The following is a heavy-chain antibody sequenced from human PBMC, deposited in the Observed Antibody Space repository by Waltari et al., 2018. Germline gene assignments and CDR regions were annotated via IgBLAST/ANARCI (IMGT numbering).Heavy chain of an antibody. CDR3: ASGSSSWYGFDY. CDR2: INAGNGNT. J-gene: IGHJ4*02. D-gene: IGHD6-13*01. CDR1: GYTFPSYA. V-gene: IGHV1-3*01. Sequence: QVQLVQSGAEVKKPGASVKVSCKASGYTFPSYAMHWVRQAPGQRLEWMGWINAGNGNTKYSQKFQGRGTITRDTSASTAYMELSSLRSEDTAVYYCASGSSSWYGFDYWGQGTLVTVSS.